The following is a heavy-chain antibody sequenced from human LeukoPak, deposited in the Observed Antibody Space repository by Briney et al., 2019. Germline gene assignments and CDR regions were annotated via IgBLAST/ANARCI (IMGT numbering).Heavy chain of an antibody. CDR2: IYYSGST. Sequence: SETLSLTCTVSGSSVSSGSYYWSWIRQPPGKGLEWIGYIYYSGSTNYNPSLKSRVTISVDTSKNQFSLKLSSVTAADTAVYYCARDKLWFNYWGQGTLVTVSS. CDR1: GSSVSSGSYY. CDR3: ARDKLWFNY. D-gene: IGHD5-18*01. V-gene: IGHV4-61*01. J-gene: IGHJ4*02.